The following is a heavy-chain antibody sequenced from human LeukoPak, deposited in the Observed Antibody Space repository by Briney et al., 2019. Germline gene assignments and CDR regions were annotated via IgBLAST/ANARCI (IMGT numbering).Heavy chain of an antibody. CDR1: GFTFSTYT. CDR2: ISTTSDYI. V-gene: IGHV3-21*01. CDR3: ARARGGWSDY. Sequence: GRSLRLSCSASGFTFSTYTMNWLRQAPGKGLEWVSSISTTSDYIYYADSLKGRFTISRDDAKNSLYLQMNSLRAEDTAVYYCARARGGWSDYWGQGTLVTVSS. J-gene: IGHJ4*02. D-gene: IGHD6-19*01.